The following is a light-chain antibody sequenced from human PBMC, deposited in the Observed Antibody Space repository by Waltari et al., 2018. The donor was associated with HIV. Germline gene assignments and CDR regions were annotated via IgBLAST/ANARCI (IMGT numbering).Light chain of an antibody. CDR1: SSNIGNNA. J-gene: IGLJ2*01. CDR2: SNN. Sequence: QSVLTQPPSASGTPGQRVTISCSGSSSNIGNNAVSWYQQFPGTAPKLLIYSNNHRPSGVPDRFSVSKSGTSASLAISGLQSEDEANYYCETLDDNLNGPVFGGGTKLTVL. CDR3: ETLDDNLNGPV. V-gene: IGLV1-44*01.